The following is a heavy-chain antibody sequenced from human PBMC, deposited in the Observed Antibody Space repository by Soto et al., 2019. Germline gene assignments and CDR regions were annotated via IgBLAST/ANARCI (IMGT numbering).Heavy chain of an antibody. CDR3: ARVLGDAPNAFGI. CDR1: GFTFDDYG. CDR2: INWNGGST. J-gene: IGHJ3*02. D-gene: IGHD3-10*01. Sequence: SGGSLRLSCAASGFTFDDYGMSWVRQAPGKGLEWVSGINWNGGSTGYADSVKGRFTISRDNAKNSLYLQMNSLRAEDTALYHCARVLGDAPNAFGIWGQGTMVTVSS. V-gene: IGHV3-20*01.